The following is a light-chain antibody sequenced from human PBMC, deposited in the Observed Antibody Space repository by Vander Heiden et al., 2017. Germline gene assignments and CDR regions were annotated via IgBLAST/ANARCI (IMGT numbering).Light chain of an antibody. V-gene: IGKV3-20*01. CDR2: GAS. CDR1: QSISSTY. Sequence: EIVLTQSPGTLFLSLGERATLSCGTSQSISSTYLAWYQQKPDQAPRLLIYGASSGAAGIPDRFSGSGSGTDFTLTISRLEPDDFAVFYCQQYSDSLRTFGQGTKVEIK. J-gene: IGKJ1*01. CDR3: QQYSDSLRT.